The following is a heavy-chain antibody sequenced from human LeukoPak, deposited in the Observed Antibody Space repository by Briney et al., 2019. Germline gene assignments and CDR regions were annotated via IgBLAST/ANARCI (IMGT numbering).Heavy chain of an antibody. CDR3: TKSSGPAVSYYFDY. J-gene: IGHJ4*02. V-gene: IGHV3-23*01. CDR1: GFTFSSYA. Sequence: GGSLRLSCAASGFTFSSYAMNWVRQAPGKGLEWVSTISGGAGITYYAYYTDPVKGRFTISRDNSKNTLYLQLNSLRAEDTAVYYCTKSSGPAVSYYFDYWGQGTLVTVSS. D-gene: IGHD2-8*01. CDR2: ISGGAGIT.